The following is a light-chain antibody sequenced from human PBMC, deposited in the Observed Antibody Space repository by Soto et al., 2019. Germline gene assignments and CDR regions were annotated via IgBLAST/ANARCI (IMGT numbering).Light chain of an antibody. CDR2: DAS. CDR1: QSVSSS. CDR3: QQRSNWPLS. Sequence: EIVLTQSPVTLSLSPGERATLSCRASQSVSSSLAWYQQKPGQAPRLLIYDASNRATGIPARFSGSGSETDFNLTVSSLEPEDFAVYYCQQRSNWPLSSGGGTKVEIK. V-gene: IGKV3-11*01. J-gene: IGKJ4*01.